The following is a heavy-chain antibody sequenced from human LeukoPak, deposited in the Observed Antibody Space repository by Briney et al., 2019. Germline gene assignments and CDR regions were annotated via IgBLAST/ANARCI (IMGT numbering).Heavy chain of an antibody. CDR2: IIPVFGTA. J-gene: IGHJ5*02. V-gene: IGHV1-69*06. Sequence: SVKVSCKASGGTFSSYAISWVRQAPGQGLEWMGGIIPVFGTANYAQKFQGRVTITADKSTSTAYMELSSLRSEDTAVYYCARDHYDILTGYPNWFDPWGQGTLVTVSS. D-gene: IGHD3-9*01. CDR1: GGTFSSYA. CDR3: ARDHYDILTGYPNWFDP.